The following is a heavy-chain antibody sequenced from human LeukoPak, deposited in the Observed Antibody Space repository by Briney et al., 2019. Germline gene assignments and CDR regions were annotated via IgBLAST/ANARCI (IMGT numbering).Heavy chain of an antibody. Sequence: PGGSLRLSCAASGFTFSSYGMHWVRQAPGKGLEWVAVISYDGSNKYYADSVKGRFTISRDNSKNTLYLQMNSLRAGDTAVYYCAKASPRVWTTVTTIDYWGQGTLVTVSS. CDR2: ISYDGSNK. CDR3: AKASPRVWTTVTTIDY. V-gene: IGHV3-30*18. CDR1: GFTFSSYG. J-gene: IGHJ4*02. D-gene: IGHD4-17*01.